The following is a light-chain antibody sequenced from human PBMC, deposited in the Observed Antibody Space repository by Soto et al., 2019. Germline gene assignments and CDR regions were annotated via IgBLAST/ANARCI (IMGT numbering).Light chain of an antibody. CDR3: AAWDDSLSGVV. CDR2: RNN. Sequence: QSVLTQPHSASGTPGQRVTISCSGSSSNIGSNYVYWYQQLPGTATKLLIYRNNQRPSGVPDRFSGSKSGTSASLAISGLRSEDEADYYCAAWDDSLSGVVFGGGTKLTVL. J-gene: IGLJ2*01. CDR1: SSNIGSNY. V-gene: IGLV1-47*01.